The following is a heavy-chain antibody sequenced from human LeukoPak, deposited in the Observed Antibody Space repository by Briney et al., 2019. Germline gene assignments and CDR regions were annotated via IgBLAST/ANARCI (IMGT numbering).Heavy chain of an antibody. CDR1: GGSISSSSYY. Sequence: PSETLSLTCTVSGGSISSSSYYWGWIRQPPGKGLEWIGSIYYSGSIYYNPSLKSRVTISVDTSKNQFSLKLSSVTAADTAVYYCARRASGYEFAFDIWGQGTMVTVSS. V-gene: IGHV4-39*01. J-gene: IGHJ3*02. CDR3: ARRASGYEFAFDI. D-gene: IGHD3-10*01. CDR2: IYYSGSI.